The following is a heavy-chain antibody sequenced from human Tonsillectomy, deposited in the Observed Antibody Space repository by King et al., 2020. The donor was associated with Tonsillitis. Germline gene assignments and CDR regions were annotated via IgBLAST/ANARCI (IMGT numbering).Heavy chain of an antibody. Sequence: VQLVQSGAEVKKPGESLKISCKGSGYSFTSYWIGWVRQMPGKGLEWMGIIYPGDSDARYSPSFQGQVTISVDKSIRTAYLQWSSLRASDTAMYYCARHSQSGGSLQAPFDHWGQGTLVTVSS. D-gene: IGHD2-15*01. CDR3: ARHSQSGGSLQAPFDH. CDR2: IYPGDSDA. V-gene: IGHV5-51*01. CDR1: GYSFTSYW. J-gene: IGHJ4*02.